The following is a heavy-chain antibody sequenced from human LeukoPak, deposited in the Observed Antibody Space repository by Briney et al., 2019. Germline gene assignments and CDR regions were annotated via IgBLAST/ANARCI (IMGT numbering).Heavy chain of an antibody. CDR1: EFTFSGYW. CDR3: ARDITYYYYGMDV. Sequence: GGSLRLSCAASEFTFSGYWMSWVRQAPGKGLEWVANIKRDGSETYYVDSVRGRFTISRDNAKNTLYLQMNSLRAEDTAVYYCARDITYYYYGMDVWGQGTTVTVSS. D-gene: IGHD3-10*01. CDR2: IKRDGSET. J-gene: IGHJ6*02. V-gene: IGHV3-7*01.